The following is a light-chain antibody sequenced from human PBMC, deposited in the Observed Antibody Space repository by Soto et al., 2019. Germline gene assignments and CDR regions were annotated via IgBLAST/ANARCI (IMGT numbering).Light chain of an antibody. J-gene: IGLJ3*02. CDR3: ATWDNSLSVWV. V-gene: IGLV1-51*01. CDR1: TSNIENSF. Sequence: QSVLTQPPSVSAAPGQKVTISCSRSTSNIENSFVSWYQQLPGAAPKLLIYENDKRPSGIPDRFSGSKSGTSATLDFTGLQTGDEADYYCATWDNSLSVWVFGGGTKLTVL. CDR2: END.